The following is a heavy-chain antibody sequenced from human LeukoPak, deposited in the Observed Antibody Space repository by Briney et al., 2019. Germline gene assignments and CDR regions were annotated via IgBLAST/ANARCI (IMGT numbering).Heavy chain of an antibody. J-gene: IGHJ3*02. CDR3: ARANKGGEYCSSTSCAMDAFDI. V-gene: IGHV6-1*01. CDR1: GDSVSSNSAA. D-gene: IGHD2-2*01. Sequence: SQTLSLTCSISGDSVSSNSAAWNWIRQSPSRGLEWLGRTYYRSKWYNDYAVSVKSRITINPDTSKNQFSLQLNSVTPEDTAVYYCARANKGGEYCSSTSCAMDAFDIWGQGTMVTVSS. CDR2: TYYRSKWYN.